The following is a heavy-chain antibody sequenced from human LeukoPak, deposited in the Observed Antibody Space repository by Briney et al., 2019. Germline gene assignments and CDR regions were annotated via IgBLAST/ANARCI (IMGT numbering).Heavy chain of an antibody. CDR2: INEERSKK. J-gene: IGHJ6*02. D-gene: IGHD2-15*01. V-gene: IGHV3-7*03. CDR3: TRDRLPYCSSGCTMVNYYGVDV. CDR1: LFTFNRHW. Sequence: TGGSLRLSCAASLFTFNRHWMSWVRPAPGKGQEWVANINEERSKKQYVDSVKGRFTISRDNAKNSLYLQMSSLRAEDTAVYYCTRDRLPYCSSGCTMVNYYGVDVWGQGTTVTVSS.